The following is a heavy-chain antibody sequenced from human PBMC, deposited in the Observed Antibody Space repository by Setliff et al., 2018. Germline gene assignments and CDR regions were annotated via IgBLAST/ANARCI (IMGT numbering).Heavy chain of an antibody. D-gene: IGHD2-21*01. J-gene: IGHJ6*04. CDR2: IYYSGST. V-gene: IGHV4-31*03. CDR1: GGSISSGGYY. CDR3: ATGAYLDV. Sequence: SETLSLTCTVSGGSISSGGYYWTWIRQHPGRGLEWIGYIYYSGSTYYSPSLKSRLSISVDTSKNQFSLRLSSVTAADTAVYYCATGAYLDVWGKGTAVTVSS.